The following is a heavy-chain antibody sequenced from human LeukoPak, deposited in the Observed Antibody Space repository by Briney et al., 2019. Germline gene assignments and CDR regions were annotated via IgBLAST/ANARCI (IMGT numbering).Heavy chain of an antibody. V-gene: IGHV1-69*02. CDR2: IIPILGIA. CDR3: ARGGRCSSTSCYTSAEYFQH. D-gene: IGHD2-2*02. Sequence: ASVKVSCKASGGTFSSYTISWVRQAPGRGLEWMGRIIPILGIANYAQKFQGRVTITADKSTSTAYMELSSLRSEDTAVYYCARGGRCSSTSCYTSAEYFQHWGQGTLVTVSS. CDR1: GGTFSSYT. J-gene: IGHJ1*01.